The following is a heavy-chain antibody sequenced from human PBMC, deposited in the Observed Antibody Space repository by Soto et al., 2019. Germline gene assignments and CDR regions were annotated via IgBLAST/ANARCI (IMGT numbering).Heavy chain of an antibody. Sequence: SVKVSCKASGGTFSSYAISWVRQAPGQGLEWMGGIIPIFGTANYAQKFQGRVTITADESTSTAYMELGSLRSEDTAVYYCARGLVRGYCSSTSCYVVPTWGQGTLVTVSS. CDR3: ARGLVRGYCSSTSCYVVPT. D-gene: IGHD2-2*01. CDR1: GGTFSSYA. CDR2: IIPIFGTA. V-gene: IGHV1-69*13. J-gene: IGHJ5*02.